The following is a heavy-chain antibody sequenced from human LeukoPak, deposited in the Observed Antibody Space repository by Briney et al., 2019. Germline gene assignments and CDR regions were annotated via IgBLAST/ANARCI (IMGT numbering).Heavy chain of an antibody. V-gene: IGHV4-34*12. CDR3: ARSYYDSSGYYPPGAY. D-gene: IGHD3-22*01. CDR1: GGSISSYY. Sequence: SETLSLTCTVSGGSISSYYWSWIRQPPGKGLEWIGEIIHSVNTNYNPSLKSRVTISVDTSKNQFSLKLSSVTAADTAVYYCARSYYDSSGYYPPGAYWGQGTLVTVSS. CDR2: IIHSVNT. J-gene: IGHJ4*02.